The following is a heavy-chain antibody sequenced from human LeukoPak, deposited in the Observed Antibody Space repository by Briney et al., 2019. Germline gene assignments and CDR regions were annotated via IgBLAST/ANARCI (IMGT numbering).Heavy chain of an antibody. J-gene: IGHJ3*02. CDR2: ISWNSGSI. D-gene: IGHD6-13*01. V-gene: IGHV3-9*03. CDR3: AKDIGWQQLNDAFDI. CDR1: GFTFDDYA. Sequence: PGGSLRLSCAASGFTFDDYAMHWVRQAPGKGLEWVSGISWNSGSIGYADSVKGRFTISRDNAKNSLYLQMNSLRAEDMALYYCAKDIGWQQLNDAFDIWGQGTMVTVSS.